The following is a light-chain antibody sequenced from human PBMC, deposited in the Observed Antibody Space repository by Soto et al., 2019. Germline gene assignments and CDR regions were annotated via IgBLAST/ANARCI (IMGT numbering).Light chain of an antibody. J-gene: IGLJ1*01. CDR1: SSYIGAGYD. CDR2: GNT. V-gene: IGLV1-40*01. CDR3: QSYDSSLSGYV. Sequence: QSVLTQPPSVSGAPGQRVTISCTGSSSYIGAGYDVHWYQQLPGAAPKLLFYGNTNRPSGVPDRFSGSKSGTSASLAITELQAEDEADYYCQSYDSSLSGYVFGTGTKVTVL.